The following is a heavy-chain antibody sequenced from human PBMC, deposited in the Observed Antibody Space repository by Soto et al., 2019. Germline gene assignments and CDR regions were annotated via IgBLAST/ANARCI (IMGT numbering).Heavy chain of an antibody. CDR3: ARENCISTSCSGGWFDP. D-gene: IGHD2-2*01. CDR1: GYTFTSYY. Sequence: ASVKVSCKASGYTFTSYYMHWVRQAPGQGLEWMGIINPSGGSTSYAQKFQGRVTMTRDTSTSTVYMELSSLRSEDTAVYYCARENCISTSCSGGWFDPWGQGTLVTVPQ. J-gene: IGHJ5*02. V-gene: IGHV1-46*01. CDR2: INPSGGST.